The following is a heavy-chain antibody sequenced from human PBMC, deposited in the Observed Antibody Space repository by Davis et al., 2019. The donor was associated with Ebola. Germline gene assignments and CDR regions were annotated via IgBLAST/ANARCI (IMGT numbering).Heavy chain of an antibody. D-gene: IGHD5-18*01. Sequence: ASVKVSCKASGGTFSSYAISWVRQAPGQGLEWMGWINPNSGGTNYAQKFQGRVTMTRDTSISTAYMELSRLRSDDTAVYYCARGGDTAMVPFDYWGQGTLVTVSS. J-gene: IGHJ4*02. CDR3: ARGGDTAMVPFDY. CDR1: GGTFSSYA. V-gene: IGHV1-2*02. CDR2: INPNSGGT.